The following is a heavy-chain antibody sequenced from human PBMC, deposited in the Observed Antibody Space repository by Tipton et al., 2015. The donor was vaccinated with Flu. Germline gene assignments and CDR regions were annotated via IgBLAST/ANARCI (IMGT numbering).Heavy chain of an antibody. CDR1: GFTFSRYG. J-gene: IGHJ4*02. D-gene: IGHD6-19*01. Sequence: GSLRLSCVVSGFTFSRYGMSWVRQAPGKGLEWVSGFSGSGRTTYFADSVKGRFTISRDNFKNTLYLQMNSVRAEDTAVYYCAKVIPELVAGLDYWGQGTLVTVSS. V-gene: IGHV3-23*01. CDR3: AKVIPELVAGLDY. CDR2: FSGSGRTT.